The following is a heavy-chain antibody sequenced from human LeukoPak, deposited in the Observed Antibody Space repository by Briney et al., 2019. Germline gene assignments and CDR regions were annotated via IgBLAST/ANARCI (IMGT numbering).Heavy chain of an antibody. CDR3: ATEGCSGGSCYPTGWFDP. CDR1: GYTFTYYY. J-gene: IGHJ5*02. D-gene: IGHD2-15*01. CDR2: VDPEDGET. Sequence: ATVIISCKVSGYTFTYYYMHWVQQAPGKGLEWMGLVDPEDGETIYAEKFQGRVTITADTSTDTAYMELSSLRSEDMAVYYCATEGCSGGSCYPTGWFDPWGQGTLVTVSS. V-gene: IGHV1-69-2*01.